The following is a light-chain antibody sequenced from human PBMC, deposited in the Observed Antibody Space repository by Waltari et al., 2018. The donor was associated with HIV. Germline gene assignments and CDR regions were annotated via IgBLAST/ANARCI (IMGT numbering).Light chain of an antibody. Sequence: QPVLTQSSSASASLGSSVKLTCTLTSGHSRNIIAWHQQQPGKAPRYLMMLEGGGSYNNESGVPDRFSGSSSGADRYLTISSRQFEDEADYYSETWDSSTWVCGGGTKLTVL. CDR1: SGHSRNI. J-gene: IGLJ3*02. V-gene: IGLV4-60*02. CDR3: ETWDSSTWV. CDR2: LEGGGSY.